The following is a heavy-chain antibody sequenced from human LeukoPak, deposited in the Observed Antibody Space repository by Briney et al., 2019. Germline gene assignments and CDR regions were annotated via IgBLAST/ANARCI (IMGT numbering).Heavy chain of an antibody. D-gene: IGHD6-6*01. V-gene: IGHV4-59*12. CDR3: ARWRGIAARFDY. CDR1: GGSISSYY. Sequence: SETLSLTCTVSGGSISSYYWSWIRQPPGKGLEWIGYIYYSGSTNYNPSLKSRVTISVDTSKNQFSLKLSSVTAADTAVYYCARWRGIAARFDYWGQGTLVTVSS. J-gene: IGHJ4*02. CDR2: IYYSGST.